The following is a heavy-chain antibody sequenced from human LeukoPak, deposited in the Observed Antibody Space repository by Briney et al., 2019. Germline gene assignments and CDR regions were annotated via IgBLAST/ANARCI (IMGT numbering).Heavy chain of an antibody. CDR3: ARGQSRWFDPRGFDP. D-gene: IGHD4-23*01. Sequence: GSLRLSCAASGFTFSRYWMSWIRQPPGKGLEWIGEINHSGSTNYNPSLKSRVTISVDTSKNQFSLKLSSVTAADTAVYYCARGQSRWFDPRGFDPWGQGTLVTVSS. CDR2: INHSGST. CDR1: GFTFSRYW. V-gene: IGHV4-34*01. J-gene: IGHJ5*02.